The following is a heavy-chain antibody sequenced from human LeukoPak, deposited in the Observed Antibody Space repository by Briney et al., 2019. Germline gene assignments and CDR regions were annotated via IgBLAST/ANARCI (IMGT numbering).Heavy chain of an antibody. Sequence: GGSLRVSCAASGFTFNSYAMSWVRQAPGKGLEWVSSISSSGGTTYYADSVKGRFTVSRDNAKNSLYLQMNSLRAEDTAVYYCARISSWYKGGFDYWGQGTLVTVSS. J-gene: IGHJ4*02. D-gene: IGHD6-13*01. V-gene: IGHV3-48*03. CDR3: ARISSWYKGGFDY. CDR2: ISSSGGTT. CDR1: GFTFNSYA.